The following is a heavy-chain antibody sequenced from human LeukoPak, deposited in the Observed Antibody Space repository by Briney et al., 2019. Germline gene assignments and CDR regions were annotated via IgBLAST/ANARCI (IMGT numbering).Heavy chain of an antibody. CDR1: GGSISSNNYY. CDR2: IYYSGST. J-gene: IGHJ5*02. Sequence: SETLSLTCTVSGGSISSNNYYWGWIRQPPGKGLEWIGSIYYSGSTYYNPSLKSRVTISVDTSKNQFSLKLSSVTAADTAVYYCARDGLAVAAPWFDPWGQGTLVTVSS. CDR3: ARDGLAVAAPWFDP. V-gene: IGHV4-39*07. D-gene: IGHD6-19*01.